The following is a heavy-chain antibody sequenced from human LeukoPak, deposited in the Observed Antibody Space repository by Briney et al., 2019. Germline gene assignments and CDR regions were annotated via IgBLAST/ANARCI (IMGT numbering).Heavy chain of an antibody. J-gene: IGHJ4*02. CDR3: ARDLQSGSYYTPHY. CDR1: GGSIRNYF. Sequence: SETLSLTCTVSGGSIRNYFWSWIRQPPGKGLEWIGYIYYSGSTNYNPSLKSRVAMSVDTSKNQFSLKLSSVTAADTAVYYCARDLQSGSYYTPHYWGQGTLVTVSS. D-gene: IGHD1-26*01. V-gene: IGHV4-59*12. CDR2: IYYSGST.